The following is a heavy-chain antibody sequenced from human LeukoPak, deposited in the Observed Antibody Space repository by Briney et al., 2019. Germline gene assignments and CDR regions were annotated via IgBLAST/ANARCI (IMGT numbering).Heavy chain of an antibody. CDR2: ISAYNGNT. CDR3: ARDAPDYGGWTRLDALDI. J-gene: IGHJ3*02. Sequence: GASVKVSCKASGYTFTSYGISWVRQAPGQGLEWMGWISAYNGNTNYAQKLQGRVTMTTDTSTSTAYMELRSLRSDDTAVYYCARDAPDYGGWTRLDALDIWGQGTMVTVSS. CDR1: GYTFTSYG. D-gene: IGHD4-23*01. V-gene: IGHV1-18*01.